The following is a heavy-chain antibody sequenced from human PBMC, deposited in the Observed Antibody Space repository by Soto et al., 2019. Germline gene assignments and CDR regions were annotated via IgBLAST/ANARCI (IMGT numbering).Heavy chain of an antibody. CDR2: ISSDGSYK. Sequence: QVQLVESGGGVVQPGRSLRLSCAASGFTFNNYGMHWVRQAPGEGLEWVAGISSDGSYKLYADSVKGRFTISRDNSKKPPYLQRSSLRAGDTAMYYCVGGGGYFQHWGQGTPVSVSS. D-gene: IGHD3-16*01. CDR3: VGGGGYFQH. CDR1: GFTFNNYG. J-gene: IGHJ1*01. V-gene: IGHV3-30*03.